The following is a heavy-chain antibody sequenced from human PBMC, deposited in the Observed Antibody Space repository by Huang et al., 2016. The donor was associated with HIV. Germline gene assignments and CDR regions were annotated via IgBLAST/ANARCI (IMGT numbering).Heavy chain of an antibody. CDR3: ARAPATHSVFFY. D-gene: IGHD3-3*01. J-gene: IGHJ4*02. CDR2: IYYSGSS. Sequence: QVQLQESGPGLVKPSQTLSLTCPVSGASIRSGWYYWTWIRQSPAKGLEWICYIYYSGSSDSKPSLKSRVSISIDAFKNRVSLKLKSVTVADTAVYYCARAPATHSVFFYWGQGTLVTVSA. V-gene: IGHV4-30-4*08. CDR1: GASIRSGWYY.